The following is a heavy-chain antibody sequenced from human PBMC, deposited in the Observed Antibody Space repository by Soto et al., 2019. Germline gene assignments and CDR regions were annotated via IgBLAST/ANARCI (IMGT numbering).Heavy chain of an antibody. CDR3: ARVDGTMVREYYFDY. J-gene: IGHJ4*02. V-gene: IGHV4-31*03. CDR1: GGSISSGGYY. D-gene: IGHD3-10*01. CDR2: IYYSGST. Sequence: SETLSLTCTVSGGSISSGGYYWSWILQHPGKGLEWIGYIYYSGSTYYNPSLKSRVTISVDTSKNQFSLKLSSVTAADTAVYYCARVDGTMVREYYFDYWGQGTLVTVS.